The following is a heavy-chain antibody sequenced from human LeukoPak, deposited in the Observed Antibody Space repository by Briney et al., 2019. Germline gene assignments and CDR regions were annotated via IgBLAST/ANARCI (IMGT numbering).Heavy chain of an antibody. CDR2: ISGRGDIT. CDR1: GFNFNNYA. Sequence: PGGSLRLSCAASGFNFNNYAMSWVRQAPGKGLQWVSSISGRGDITHYADSVKGRFTIYRDNSKNTVSLQMNWLRADDTAVYYCAKDLTWIPPVLVTFDLRGQGTLVAVSP. V-gene: IGHV3-23*01. D-gene: IGHD3-9*01. CDR3: AKDLTWIPPVLVTFDL. J-gene: IGHJ4*02.